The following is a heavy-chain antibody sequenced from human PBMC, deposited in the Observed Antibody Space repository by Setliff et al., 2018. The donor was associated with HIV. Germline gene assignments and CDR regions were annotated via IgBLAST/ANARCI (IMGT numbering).Heavy chain of an antibody. Sequence: SETLSLTCAVYTESLTRYDWAWIRQSPEKGLEWIGEIDDSGSIIYNPSLQRRVTISVDTSKNQFSLKVRSLTAADTGLYYCARVKSIKTTLVRLWPRFDLWGQGTQVTVSS. V-gene: IGHV4-34*01. D-gene: IGHD3-10*01. J-gene: IGHJ5*02. CDR1: TESLTRYD. CDR2: IDDSGSI. CDR3: ARVKSIKTTLVRLWPRFDL.